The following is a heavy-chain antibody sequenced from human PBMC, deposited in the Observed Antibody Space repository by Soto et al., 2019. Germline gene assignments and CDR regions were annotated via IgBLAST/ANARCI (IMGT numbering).Heavy chain of an antibody. CDR2: IWYDGSNK. D-gene: IGHD3-22*01. Sequence: PGGSLRLSCAASGFTFSSYGMHWVRQAPGKGLEWVAVIWYDGSNKYYADSVKGRFTISRDNSKNTLYLQMNSLRAEDTAVYYCARDPVNYYDSSGYYYWGQGTLVTVSS. J-gene: IGHJ4*02. CDR3: ARDPVNYYDSSGYYY. V-gene: IGHV3-33*01. CDR1: GFTFSSYG.